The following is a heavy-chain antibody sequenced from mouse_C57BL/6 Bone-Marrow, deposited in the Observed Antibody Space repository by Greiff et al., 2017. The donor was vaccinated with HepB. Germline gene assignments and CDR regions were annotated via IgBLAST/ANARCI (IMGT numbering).Heavy chain of an antibody. Sequence: ESGPGILQPSQTLSLTCSFSGFSLSTFGMGVGWIRQPSGKGLEWLAHIWWDDDKYYNPALKSRLTISKDTSKNQVFLKSAHVDTADTATYYCARMRLRYPYFDYWGQGTTLTVSS. CDR1: GFSLSTFGMG. J-gene: IGHJ2*01. V-gene: IGHV8-8*01. D-gene: IGHD1-1*01. CDR2: IWWDDDK. CDR3: ARMRLRYPYFDY.